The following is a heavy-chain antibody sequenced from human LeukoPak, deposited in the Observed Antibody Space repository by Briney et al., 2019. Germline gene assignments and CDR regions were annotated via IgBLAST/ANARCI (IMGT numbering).Heavy chain of an antibody. V-gene: IGHV1-18*01. CDR2: ISAYNGNT. Sequence: ASVKVSCNASGYTFTSYGITWVRQAPGQGLEWMGWISAYNGNTNHAQKFQGRVTMTTDTSTSTAYMELRSLRSDDTAVYYCARDKRYKDGYNSGVLGYWGQGTLVTVSS. J-gene: IGHJ4*02. CDR3: ARDKRYKDGYNSGVLGY. CDR1: GYTFTSYG. D-gene: IGHD5-24*01.